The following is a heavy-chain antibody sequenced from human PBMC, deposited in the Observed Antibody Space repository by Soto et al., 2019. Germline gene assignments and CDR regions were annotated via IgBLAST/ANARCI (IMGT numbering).Heavy chain of an antibody. CDR1: GFTFSSYA. V-gene: IGHV3-30-3*01. D-gene: IGHD5-12*01. CDR3: ARAIVATEGAYYYYGMDA. J-gene: IGHJ6*02. CDR2: ISYDGSNK. Sequence: QVQLVESGGGVVQPGRSLRLSCAASGFTFSSYAMHWVRQAPGKGLEWVAVISYDGSNKYYADSVKGRFTISRDNSKNTLYLQMNSLRAEDTAVYYCARAIVATEGAYYYYGMDAWGQGTTVTVSS.